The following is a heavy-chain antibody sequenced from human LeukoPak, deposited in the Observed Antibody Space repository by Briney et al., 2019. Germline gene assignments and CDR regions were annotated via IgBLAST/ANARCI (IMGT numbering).Heavy chain of an antibody. J-gene: IGHJ5*02. V-gene: IGHV5-10-1*01. Sequence: GESLKISCKGSGYNFTNYWINWVRQMPGKGLEWMGRSDPSDSYTNYSPSFQGHVTISTDKSISTAYLQWSSLKASDTAMYYCARQGYYGSGSYYHWGQGTLVTVSS. CDR3: ARQGYYGSGSYYH. CDR2: SDPSDSYT. D-gene: IGHD3-10*01. CDR1: GYNFTNYW.